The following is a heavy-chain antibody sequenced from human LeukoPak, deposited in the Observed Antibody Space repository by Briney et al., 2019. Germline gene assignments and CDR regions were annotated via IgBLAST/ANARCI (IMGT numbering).Heavy chain of an antibody. CDR2: IHYSGST. V-gene: IGHV4-59*11. CDR1: GGSINNHF. Sequence: SETLSLTCTVSGGSINNHFWNWIRQPPGKGLEWIGNIHYSGSTNYNPSLKSRVTISVDTSKNQFSLKLSSVTAADTAVYYCARASGSYSRGAFDIWGQGTMVTVS. J-gene: IGHJ3*02. D-gene: IGHD1-26*01. CDR3: ARASGSYSRGAFDI.